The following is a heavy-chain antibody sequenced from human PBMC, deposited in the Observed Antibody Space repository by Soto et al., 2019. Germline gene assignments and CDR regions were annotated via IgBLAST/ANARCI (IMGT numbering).Heavy chain of an antibody. CDR2: ISAYNGNT. V-gene: IGHV1-18*01. J-gene: IGHJ6*02. D-gene: IGHD1-26*01. Sequence: GASVKVSCKASGYTFTSYGISWVRQAPGQGLEWMGWISAYNGNTNYAQKLQGRVTMTTDTSTSTAYMELRSLRSDDTAVYYCARVEGGSYYYYYYGMDVWGQGTTVTVSS. CDR1: GYTFTSYG. CDR3: ARVEGGSYYYYYYGMDV.